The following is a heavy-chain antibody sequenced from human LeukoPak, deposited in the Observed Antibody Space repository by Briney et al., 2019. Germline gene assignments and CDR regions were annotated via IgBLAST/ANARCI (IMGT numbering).Heavy chain of an antibody. J-gene: IGHJ1*01. CDR1: GGTFSSYA. CDR2: IIPILGIA. D-gene: IGHD3-16*02. CDR3: AREPYDYVWGSYRYPEYFQH. Sequence: SVKVSCKASGGTFSSYAISWVRQAPGQGLEWMGRIIPILGIANYAQKFQGRVTITADKSTSTAYMELCSLRSEDTAVYYCAREPYDYVWGSYRYPEYFQHWGQGTLVTVSS. V-gene: IGHV1-69*04.